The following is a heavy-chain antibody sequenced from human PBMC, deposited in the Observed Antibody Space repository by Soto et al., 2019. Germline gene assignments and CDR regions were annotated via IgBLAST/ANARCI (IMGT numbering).Heavy chain of an antibody. CDR2: ISGSGRSS. CDR1: GFTFNTFA. D-gene: IGHD2-2*01. Sequence: DVQVLESGGGLVQPGGSLRLSCAASGFTFNTFAMNWVRQAPGKGLEWVSAISGSGRSSYYADSLKGRFTISRDNSKNKVNIQTDSLRVDDTAIYYWAKDQDTIFRPAVEADFWGQGTLVTVSS. V-gene: IGHV3-23*01. J-gene: IGHJ4*02. CDR3: AKDQDTIFRPAVEADF.